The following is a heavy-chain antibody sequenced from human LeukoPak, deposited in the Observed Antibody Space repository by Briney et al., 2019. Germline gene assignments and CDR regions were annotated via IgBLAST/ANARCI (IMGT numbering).Heavy chain of an antibody. V-gene: IGHV1-69*13. J-gene: IGHJ1*01. Sequence: SVKVSCKSSGGTFSSYAISWVRQAPGQGLEWMGGIIPIFGTANYAQKFQGRVTITADESTSTAYMELSSLRSEDTAVYYCARGVSRKQWLVQHWGQGTLVTVSS. CDR1: GGTFSSYA. CDR3: ARGVSRKQWLVQH. D-gene: IGHD6-19*01. CDR2: IIPIFGTA.